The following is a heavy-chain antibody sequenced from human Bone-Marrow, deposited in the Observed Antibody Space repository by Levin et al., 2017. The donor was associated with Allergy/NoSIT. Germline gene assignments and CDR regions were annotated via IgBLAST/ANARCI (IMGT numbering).Heavy chain of an antibody. J-gene: IGHJ4*02. CDR3: ARDGFIDAAAGDY. Sequence: GGSLRLSCAASGFTVSSNYMSWVRQAPGKGLEWVSVIYSGGSTYYADSVKGRFTISRDNSKNTLYLQMNSLRAEDTAVYYCARDGFIDAAAGDYWGQGTLVTVSS. V-gene: IGHV3-66*01. D-gene: IGHD6-13*01. CDR1: GFTVSSNY. CDR2: IYSGGST.